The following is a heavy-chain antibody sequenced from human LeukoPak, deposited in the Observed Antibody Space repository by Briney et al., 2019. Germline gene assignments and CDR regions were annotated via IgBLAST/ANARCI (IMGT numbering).Heavy chain of an antibody. V-gene: IGHV3-23*01. CDR3: AKDPKDYYDSSGGFDP. D-gene: IGHD3-22*01. Sequence: PGGSLRLSCAASGFTFSSYAMSWVRQAPGKGLEWVSAISGSGGSTYYADSVKGRFTISRDNSKNTLYLQMNSLRAEDTAVYYCAKDPKDYYDSSGGFDPWGQGTLVTVSS. J-gene: IGHJ5*02. CDR2: ISGSGGST. CDR1: GFTFSSYA.